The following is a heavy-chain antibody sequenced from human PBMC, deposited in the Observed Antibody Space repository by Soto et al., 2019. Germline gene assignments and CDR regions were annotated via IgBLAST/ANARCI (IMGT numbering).Heavy chain of an antibody. CDR3: ARVEMATTRGAFDI. J-gene: IGHJ3*02. CDR2: INHSGST. V-gene: IGHV4-34*01. CDR1: GGSFSGYY. D-gene: IGHD1-1*01. Sequence: QVQLQQWGAGLLKPSETLSLTCAVYGGSFSGYYWSWIRQPPGKGLEWIGEINHSGSTNYNPSLKSRVTISVDTSKNQFSLKLSSVTAADTAVYYCARVEMATTRGAFDIWGQGTMVTVSS.